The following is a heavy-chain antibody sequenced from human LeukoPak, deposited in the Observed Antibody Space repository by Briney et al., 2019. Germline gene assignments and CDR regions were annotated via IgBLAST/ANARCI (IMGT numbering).Heavy chain of an antibody. V-gene: IGHV1-69*05. Sequence: SEKVSCKASGGTFSSYAISWVRQAPGQGLEWMGGIIPIFGTANYAQKFQGRVTITTDESTSTAYMELSSLRSEDTAVYYCARDQAMDILTPNWFDPWGQGTLVTVSS. D-gene: IGHD3-9*01. CDR2: IIPIFGTA. CDR3: ARDQAMDILTPNWFDP. CDR1: GGTFSSYA. J-gene: IGHJ5*02.